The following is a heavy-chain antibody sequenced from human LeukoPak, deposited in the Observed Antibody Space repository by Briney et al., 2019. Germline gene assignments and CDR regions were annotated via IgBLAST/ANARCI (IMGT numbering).Heavy chain of an antibody. D-gene: IGHD4-11*01. J-gene: IGHJ2*01. CDR1: GYRFTNYW. V-gene: IGHV5-51*03. Sequence: PGASLKISCKGSGYRFTNYWIGWVRQMPGKGLEWMGIIYPGDSDARYGPSFQGQVTISADKSISTAYLQWSSLKASDTAIYYCARRVYSNYWYFDLWGRGTLVTVSS. CDR2: IYPGDSDA. CDR3: ARRVYSNYWYFDL.